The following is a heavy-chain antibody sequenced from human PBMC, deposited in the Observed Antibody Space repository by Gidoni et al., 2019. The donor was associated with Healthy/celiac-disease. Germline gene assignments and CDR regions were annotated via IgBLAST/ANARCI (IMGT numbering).Heavy chain of an antibody. J-gene: IGHJ4*02. CDR3: ASPPAPYYYGSGEDY. CDR1: GGSISSSSYY. Sequence: QLQLQESGPGLVKPSETLSLTCTVSGGSISSSSYYWGWIRQPPGKGLEWIGSIYYSGSTYYNPSLKSRVTISVDTSKNQFSLKLSSVTAADTAVYYCASPPAPYYYGSGEDYWGQGTLVTVSS. CDR2: IYYSGST. V-gene: IGHV4-39*01. D-gene: IGHD3-10*01.